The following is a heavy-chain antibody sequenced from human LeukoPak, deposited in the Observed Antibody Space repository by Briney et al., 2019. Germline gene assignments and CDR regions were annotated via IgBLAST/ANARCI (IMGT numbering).Heavy chain of an antibody. D-gene: IGHD6-19*01. J-gene: IGHJ4*02. CDR2: ISAYNGNT. Sequence: ASVKVTCKASGYTFSSYGISWVRQAPGQGLEWMGWISAYNGNTNYAQNLQGRVTMTIDTSTSTAYMELRSLRSDDTAVYYCARGDSSGWIDYWGQGTLVTVSS. V-gene: IGHV1-18*01. CDR3: ARGDSSGWIDY. CDR1: GYTFSSYG.